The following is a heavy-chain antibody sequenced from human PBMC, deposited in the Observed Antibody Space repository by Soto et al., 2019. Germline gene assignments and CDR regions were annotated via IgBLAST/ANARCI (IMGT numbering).Heavy chain of an antibody. D-gene: IGHD2-15*01. V-gene: IGHV3-30*18. CDR2: ISYDGSNK. Sequence: GGSLRLSCAASGFTFSSYGMHWVRQAPGKGLEWVAVISYDGSNKYYADSVKGRFTISRDNSKNTLYLQMNSLRAEDTAVYYCAKDEKGRGVVAGAWANYYYGMDVWGQGTTVTISS. CDR3: AKDEKGRGVVAGAWANYYYGMDV. J-gene: IGHJ6*02. CDR1: GFTFSSYG.